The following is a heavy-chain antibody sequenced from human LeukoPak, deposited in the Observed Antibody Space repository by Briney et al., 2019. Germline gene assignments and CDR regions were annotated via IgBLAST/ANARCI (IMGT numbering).Heavy chain of an antibody. CDR1: GGSFSGYY. Sequence: PSETLSLTCAVYGGSFSGYYWSWIRQPPGKGLEWIGEINHSGSTNYNPSLKSRVTISVDTSKNQFSLKLSSVTAADTAVYYCARGVPVFYYYDSSGYYLGNDVGARRAYFDYWGQGTLVTVSS. CDR2: INHSGST. CDR3: ARGVPVFYYYDSSGYYLGNDVGARRAYFDY. J-gene: IGHJ4*02. V-gene: IGHV4-34*01. D-gene: IGHD3-22*01.